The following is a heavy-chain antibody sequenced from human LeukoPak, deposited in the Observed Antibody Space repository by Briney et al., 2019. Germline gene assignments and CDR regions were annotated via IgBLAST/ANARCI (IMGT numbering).Heavy chain of an antibody. CDR2: INHSGST. CDR1: GGSFSGHY. CDR3: ARARYYDFWSGYYRSSRYGMDV. Sequence: SETLSLTCAVYGGSFSGHYWSWIRQPPGKGLEWIGEINHSGSTNYNPSLKSRVTISVDTSKNQFSLKLSSVTAADTAVYYCARARYYDFWSGYYRSSRYGMDVWGQGTTVTVSS. D-gene: IGHD3-3*01. V-gene: IGHV4-34*01. J-gene: IGHJ6*02.